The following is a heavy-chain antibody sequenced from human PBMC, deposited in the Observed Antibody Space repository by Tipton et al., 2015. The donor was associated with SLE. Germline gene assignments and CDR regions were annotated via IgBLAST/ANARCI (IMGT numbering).Heavy chain of an antibody. V-gene: IGHV3-30*02. J-gene: IGHJ3*02. Sequence: GSLRLSCAASRFTFSSYAMHWVRQAPGKGLEWVAFIRFDGGDDSYADSVKGRFTISRDNSKNTLYLQMNSLRAEDTAVYYCATDNGGQQLISGAFDMWGQGTMVAVSS. CDR2: IRFDGGDD. CDR1: RFTFSSYA. D-gene: IGHD6-13*01. CDR3: ATDNGGQQLISGAFDM.